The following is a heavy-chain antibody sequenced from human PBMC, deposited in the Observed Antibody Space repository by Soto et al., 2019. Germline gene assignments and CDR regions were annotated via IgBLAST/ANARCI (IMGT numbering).Heavy chain of an antibody. Sequence: PSETLSLTCTVSGGSISSYYWSWIRQPPGKGLEWIGYIYYSGSTNYNPSLKSRVTISVDTSKNQFSLKLSSVTAADTAVYYCARASRVGYCSGGSCYDAFDIWGQGTMVTVS. D-gene: IGHD2-15*01. V-gene: IGHV4-59*01. CDR1: GGSISSYY. CDR2: IYYSGST. J-gene: IGHJ3*02. CDR3: ARASRVGYCSGGSCYDAFDI.